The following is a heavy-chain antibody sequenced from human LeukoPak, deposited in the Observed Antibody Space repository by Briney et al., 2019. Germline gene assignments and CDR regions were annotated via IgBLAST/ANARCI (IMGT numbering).Heavy chain of an antibody. J-gene: IGHJ3*02. V-gene: IGHV1-2*02. CDR1: GYTFTGYY. CDR2: INPNSGGT. D-gene: IGHD2-2*02. Sequence: GASVKVSCKASGYTFTGYYMHWVRQAPGQGLEWMGWINPNSGGTNYAQKFQGRVTMTRDTSISTAYMELSRLRSDDTAVYYCAILGGYCSSTSCYTVAFDIWGQGTMVTVSS. CDR3: AILGGYCSSTSCYTVAFDI.